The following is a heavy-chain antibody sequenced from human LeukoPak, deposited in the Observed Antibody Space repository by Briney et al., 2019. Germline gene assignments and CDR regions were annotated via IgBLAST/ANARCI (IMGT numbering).Heavy chain of an antibody. CDR1: GGTFSSCA. CDR3: AREYSSSSHPFSRYYYMDV. CDR2: IIPIFGTA. Sequence: SVKVSCKASGGTFSSCAISWVRQAPGQGLEWMGGIIPIFGTANYAQKFQGRVTITTDESTSTAYMELSSLRSEDTAVYYCAREYSSSSHPFSRYYYMDVWGKGTTVTVSS. V-gene: IGHV1-69*05. J-gene: IGHJ6*03. D-gene: IGHD6-6*01.